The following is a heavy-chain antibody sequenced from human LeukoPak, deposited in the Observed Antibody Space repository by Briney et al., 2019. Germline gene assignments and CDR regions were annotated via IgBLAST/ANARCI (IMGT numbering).Heavy chain of an antibody. Sequence: ASETLSLTCTVSGGSISEYHWTWIRQPPGKAPEWIGYSHFTGASNYNPSLKGRVTISLDTSKNQFSLKLSSVTAADTAIYYCARAYSDYGNDAFDIWGQGTKVTVS. V-gene: IGHV4-59*01. J-gene: IGHJ3*02. D-gene: IGHD5-12*01. CDR3: ARAYSDYGNDAFDI. CDR1: GGSISEYH. CDR2: SHFTGAS.